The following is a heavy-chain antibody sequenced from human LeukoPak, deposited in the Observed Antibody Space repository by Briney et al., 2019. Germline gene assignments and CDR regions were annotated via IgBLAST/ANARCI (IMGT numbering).Heavy chain of an antibody. CDR2: ISYDGSNK. CDR3: ARDLMSTGIFDY. D-gene: IGHD1-1*01. V-gene: IGHV3-30-3*01. CDR1: GFTFSSYA. J-gene: IGHJ4*02. Sequence: PGGSLRLSCAASGFTFSSYAMHWVRQASGKGMVWVEVISYDGSNKYYAESVKGRFTISRDNSKNTLYLQMNSLRAEDTAVYYCARDLMSTGIFDYWGQGTLVTVSS.